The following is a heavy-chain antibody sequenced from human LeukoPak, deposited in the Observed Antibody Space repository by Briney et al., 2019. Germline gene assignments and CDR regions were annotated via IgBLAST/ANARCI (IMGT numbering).Heavy chain of an antibody. CDR1: GFTVSSNY. CDR3: ARDGDFWSGYYTLDY. CDR2: IYSGGST. J-gene: IGHJ4*02. V-gene: IGHV3-53*01. D-gene: IGHD3-3*01. Sequence: GGSLRLSCAASGFTVSSNYMSWVRQAPGKGLEWVSVIYSGGSTYYADSVKGRFTISRDNSKNTLYLQMNSLRAEDTAVYYCARDGDFWSGYYTLDYWGQGTLVTVSS.